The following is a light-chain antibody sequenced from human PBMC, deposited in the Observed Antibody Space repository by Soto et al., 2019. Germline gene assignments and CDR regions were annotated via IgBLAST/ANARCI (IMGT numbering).Light chain of an antibody. CDR1: TGAVTSGHY. CDR3: FLSYSGASWV. V-gene: IGLV7-46*01. J-gene: IGLJ3*02. CDR2: DTS. Sequence: AVVTQEPSLTVSPGGTVTLTCGSSTGAVTSGHYPYWFQQKPGQAPRTLIYDTSNKHSWTPARFSGSLLGGKAALTLSGAQPEDEAEYYCFLSYSGASWVFGGGTKLTVL.